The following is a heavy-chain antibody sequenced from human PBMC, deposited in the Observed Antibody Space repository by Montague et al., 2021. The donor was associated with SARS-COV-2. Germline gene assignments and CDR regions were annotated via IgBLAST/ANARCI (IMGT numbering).Heavy chain of an antibody. D-gene: IGHD6-13*01. CDR2: IYYSGST. J-gene: IGHJ6*02. CDR1: GGSISSSSYY. CDR3: ARLWYSSSWYKVYYYYGMDV. V-gene: IGHV4-39*01. Sequence: SETLSLTCTVSGGSISSSSYYCGWIRQPPGKGLEWIGSIYYSGSTCYNPSLKSRVTISVDTSKNQFSLKLSSVTAADTAVYYCARLWYSSSWYKVYYYYGMDVWGQGTTVTVSS.